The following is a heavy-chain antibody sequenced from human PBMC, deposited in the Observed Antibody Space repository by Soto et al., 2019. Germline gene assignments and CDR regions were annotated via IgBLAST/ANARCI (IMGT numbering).Heavy chain of an antibody. J-gene: IGHJ6*02. V-gene: IGHV3-33*01. CDR1: GFTFSSYG. D-gene: IGHD6-13*01. CDR3: ARGPIAAARRIGIEVMDV. Sequence: QVQLVESGGGVVQPGRSLRLSCAASGFTFSSYGMHWVRQAPGKGLEWVAVIWYDGSNKYYADSVKGRFTISRDNSKNTLYLQMNSLRAEDTAVYYCARGPIAAARRIGIEVMDVWGQGTTVTVSS. CDR2: IWYDGSNK.